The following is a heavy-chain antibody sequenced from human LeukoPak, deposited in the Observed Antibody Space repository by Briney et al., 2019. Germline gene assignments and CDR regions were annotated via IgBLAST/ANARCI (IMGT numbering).Heavy chain of an antibody. CDR2: IKQDGSEK. CDR3: VSTATFDY. CDR1: GFSFGSYW. D-gene: IGHD1-1*01. Sequence: GGSLRLACAASGFSFGSYWMSWVRQAPGKGLEWVANIKQDGSEKYYVDSVKGRFTISRDNAKNSLYLEMNSQRVEDTAVYYCVSTATFDYWGQGTLVTVSS. J-gene: IGHJ4*02. V-gene: IGHV3-7*02.